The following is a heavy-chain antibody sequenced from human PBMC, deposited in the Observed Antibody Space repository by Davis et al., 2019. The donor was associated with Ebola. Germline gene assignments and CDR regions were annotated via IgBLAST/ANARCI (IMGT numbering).Heavy chain of an antibody. D-gene: IGHD3-10*01. CDR3: ARVPFVDWYFDL. Sequence: SSVKVSCKASVCTFSSYASSWVRQAPGQGLEWMGGIIPIFCTANYAQKLQGRVTMTTDTSTSTDYMELRSLRSDDTAVDYCARVPFVDWYFDLWGRGTLVTVS. J-gene: IGHJ2*01. CDR1: VCTFSSYA. V-gene: IGHV1-69*05. CDR2: IIPIFCTA.